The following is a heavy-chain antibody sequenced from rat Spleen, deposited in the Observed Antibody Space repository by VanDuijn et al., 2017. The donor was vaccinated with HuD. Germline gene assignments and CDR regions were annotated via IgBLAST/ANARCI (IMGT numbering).Heavy chain of an antibody. Sequence: EVQLVESGGGLVQPGRSLKLSCAASGFTFSNYYMAWVRQAPGKGLEWVASITNTGGSTYYPDSVKGRFTISRDNARNTLYLQMDSLRSEDTATYYCASLMYTPDYLGVMDVWGQGASVTVSS. D-gene: IGHD1-6*01. CDR2: ITNTGGST. J-gene: IGHJ4*01. CDR1: GFTFSNYY. V-gene: IGHV5S23*01. CDR3: ASLMYTPDYLGVMDV.